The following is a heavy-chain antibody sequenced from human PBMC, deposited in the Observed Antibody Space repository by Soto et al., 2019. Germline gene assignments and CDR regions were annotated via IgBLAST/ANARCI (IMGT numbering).Heavy chain of an antibody. CDR1: GGSISSSSYY. D-gene: IGHD3-10*01. Sequence: SETLSLTCTVSGGSISSSSYYWGWIRQPPGKGLEWIGSIYYSGSTYYNPSLKSRVTISVDTSKNQFSLKLSSVTAADPAVYYCARHPGDDAFDIWGQGTMVTVSS. CDR3: ARHPGDDAFDI. J-gene: IGHJ3*02. CDR2: IYYSGST. V-gene: IGHV4-39*01.